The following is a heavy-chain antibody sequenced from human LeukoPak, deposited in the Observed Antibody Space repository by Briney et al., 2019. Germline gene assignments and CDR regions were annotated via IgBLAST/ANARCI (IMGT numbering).Heavy chain of an antibody. CDR1: GFTVISNY. D-gene: IGHD1-26*01. Sequence: GGSLRLSCAASGFTVISNYMSWVRQAPGKGLEWVSVIYNDGSTYYADSVKGRFTISRDNSKNTLYLQMNSLRAEDTAVYYCARGNSGDSGHFVYWGQGTLVTVSS. J-gene: IGHJ4*02. CDR3: ARGNSGDSGHFVY. CDR2: IYNDGST. V-gene: IGHV3-53*01.